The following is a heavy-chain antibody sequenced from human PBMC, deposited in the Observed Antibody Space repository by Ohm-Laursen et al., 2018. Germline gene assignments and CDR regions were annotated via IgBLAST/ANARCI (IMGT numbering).Heavy chain of an antibody. J-gene: IGHJ6*02. CDR1: GYTFTSYD. D-gene: IGHD2-2*01. CDR2: IIPIFGTA. Sequence: SSVKVSCKASGYTFTSYDINWVRQAPGQGLEWMGGIIPIFGTANYAQKFQGRVTITADKSTSTAYMELSSLRSEDTAVYYCARDLRKIVVVPDKYRANYYYYYGMDVWGQGTTVTVSS. CDR3: ARDLRKIVVVPDKYRANYYYYYGMDV. V-gene: IGHV1-69*06.